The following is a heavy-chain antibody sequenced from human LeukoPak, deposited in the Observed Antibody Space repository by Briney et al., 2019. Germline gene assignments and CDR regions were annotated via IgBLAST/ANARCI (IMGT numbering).Heavy chain of an antibody. CDR2: IRSKANSYAT. Sequence: PGGSLRRSCAASGFTFSNAWMSWVRQAPGKGLEWVGRIRSKANSYATAYAASVKGRFTISRDDSKNTAYLQMNSLKTEDTAVYYCARGGYGAHMGWGQGTLVTVSS. CDR3: ARGGYGAHMG. J-gene: IGHJ4*02. V-gene: IGHV3-73*01. CDR1: GFTFSNAW. D-gene: IGHD4-17*01.